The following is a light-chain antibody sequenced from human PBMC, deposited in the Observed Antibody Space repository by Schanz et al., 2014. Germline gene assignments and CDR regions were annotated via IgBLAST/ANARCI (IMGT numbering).Light chain of an antibody. Sequence: DIQMTQSPSSVSASVGDRVTITCRASQSISRWLAWYQQKPGKAPKVLISDASSLESGVPSRFSGSGSGTDFTLTISSLQPDDFATYYCQQYNTYSPWTFGQGTKVEIK. CDR1: QSISRW. J-gene: IGKJ1*01. CDR2: DAS. V-gene: IGKV1-5*01. CDR3: QQYNTYSPWT.